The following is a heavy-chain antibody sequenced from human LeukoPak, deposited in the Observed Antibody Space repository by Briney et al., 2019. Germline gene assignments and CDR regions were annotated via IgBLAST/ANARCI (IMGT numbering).Heavy chain of an antibody. CDR3: ARQESELTTPANRYFDT. CDR1: GYNFINYW. CDR2: IYPGDSDT. J-gene: IGHJ4*02. D-gene: IGHD1-1*01. V-gene: IGHV5-51*01. Sequence: GESLKISCKGSGYNFINYWIGWVRQMPGKGLEWMGIIYPGDSDTIYSPSFQGQVTISADKSISTAYLQWSSLKASDTAMYFCARQESELTTPANRYFDTWGQGTLVTVSS.